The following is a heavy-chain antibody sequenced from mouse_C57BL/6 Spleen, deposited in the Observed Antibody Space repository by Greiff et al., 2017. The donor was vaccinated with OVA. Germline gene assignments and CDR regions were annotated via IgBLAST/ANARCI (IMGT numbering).Heavy chain of an antibody. CDR2: ISYDGSN. V-gene: IGHV3-6*01. CDR1: GYSITSGYY. J-gene: IGHJ1*03. D-gene: IGHD1-1*01. Sequence: EVKLVESGPGLVKPSQSLSLTCSVTGYSITSGYYWNWIRQFPGNKLEWMGYISYDGSNNYNPSLKNRISITRDTSKNQFFLKLNSLTTEDTATYYCARESFYYGSSYWYFDVWGTGTTVTVSS. CDR3: ARESFYYGSSYWYFDV.